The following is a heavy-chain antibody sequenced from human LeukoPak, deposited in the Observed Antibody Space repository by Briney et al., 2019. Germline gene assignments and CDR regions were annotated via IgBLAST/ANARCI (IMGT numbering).Heavy chain of an antibody. CDR2: INTNTGNP. CDR3: ARVPDGSSFDY. Sequence: ASVKVSCKASGYTFTSYGIGWVRQAPGQGLEWMGWINTNTGNPTYAQGFTGRFVFSLDTSVSTAYLQISSLKAEDTAVYYCARVPDGSSFDYWGQGTLVTVSS. D-gene: IGHD6-13*01. CDR1: GYTFTSYG. V-gene: IGHV7-4-1*02. J-gene: IGHJ4*02.